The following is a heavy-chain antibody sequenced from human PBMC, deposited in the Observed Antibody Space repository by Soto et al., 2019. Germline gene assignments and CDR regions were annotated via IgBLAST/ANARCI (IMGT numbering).Heavy chain of an antibody. V-gene: IGHV3-30*18. D-gene: IGHD5-12*01. CDR3: AKEEMATIDY. Sequence: QVQLVESGGGVVQPGTSLRLSCAASGFNFRAYGMHWVRQAPGKGLEWVAVISYDGSNKYYADSVKGRFTISRDNSKNTPSLQMISLRAEETAVYYCAKEEMATIDYWGQGTLVTVSS. J-gene: IGHJ4*02. CDR2: ISYDGSNK. CDR1: GFNFRAYG.